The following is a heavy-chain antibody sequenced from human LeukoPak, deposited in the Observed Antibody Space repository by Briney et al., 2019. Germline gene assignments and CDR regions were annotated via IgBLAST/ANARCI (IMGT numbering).Heavy chain of an antibody. CDR3: ARVASGSYYYPFDY. CDR2: IYSGGST. V-gene: IGHV3-53*01. D-gene: IGHD1-26*01. Sequence: GGSLRLSCAASGFTVSSNYMSWVRQAPGKGLEWVSVIYSGGSTYYADSVKGRFTISRDNSKNTLYLQMNSLRAEDTAVYYCARVASGSYYYPFDYWCQGTLVTVFS. CDR1: GFTVSSNY. J-gene: IGHJ4*02.